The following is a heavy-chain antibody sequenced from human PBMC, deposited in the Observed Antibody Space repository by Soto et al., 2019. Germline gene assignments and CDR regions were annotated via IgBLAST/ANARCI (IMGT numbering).Heavy chain of an antibody. CDR2: ISTGGNHI. CDR1: GLTFSAYY. CDR3: ATEDYGYSMSFDG. V-gene: IGHV3-11*01. J-gene: IGHJ4*02. Sequence: PGGSLRLSCEASGLTFSAYYMSWIRQAPGKGLEWISFISTGGNHIYYAASVEGRFTISRDNAQNSLFLQMTDLRADATAMYYCATEDYGYSMSFDGWGQGALGNVSS. D-gene: IGHD4-17*01.